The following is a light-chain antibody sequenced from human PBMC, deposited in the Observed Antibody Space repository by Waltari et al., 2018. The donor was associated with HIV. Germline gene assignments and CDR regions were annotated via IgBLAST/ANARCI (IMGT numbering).Light chain of an antibody. CDR1: SSDVGGYNY. J-gene: IGLJ1*01. Sequence: QSALTQPPSASGSPGQSVTISCTGTSSDVGGYNYVSWYQQHPGKAPKLMIYEVSKRPSGVPDLFSDSNSGNTASLTVSGLQADDEADYYCSSYAGNNNFVFGTGTKVTVL. CDR3: SSYAGNNNFV. CDR2: EVS. V-gene: IGLV2-8*01.